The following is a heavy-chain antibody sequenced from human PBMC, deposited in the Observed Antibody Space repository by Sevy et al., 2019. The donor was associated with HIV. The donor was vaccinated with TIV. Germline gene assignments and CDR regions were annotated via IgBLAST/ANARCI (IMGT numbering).Heavy chain of an antibody. CDR3: AITKDYYDNSGSPFDY. D-gene: IGHD3-22*01. Sequence: ASVKVSCKVSGYTLTKLAMHWVRQAPGKGLEWMGTFDPEDGETIYAQTFQGRVTMTEDTSIVTAYMELSSLRSEDTAVFYCAITKDYYDNSGSPFDYWGQGTLVTVSS. CDR2: FDPEDGET. J-gene: IGHJ4*02. CDR1: GYTLTKLA. V-gene: IGHV1-24*01.